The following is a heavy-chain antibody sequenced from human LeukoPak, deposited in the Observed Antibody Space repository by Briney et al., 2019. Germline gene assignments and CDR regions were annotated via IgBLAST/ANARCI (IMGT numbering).Heavy chain of an antibody. J-gene: IGHJ6*03. CDR3: ARYRFIAAAGIVEPYYYMDV. Sequence: TSETLSLTCTVSGGSISSYYWSWIRQPAGKGLEWIGRIYTSGSTNYNPSPKSRVTMSVDTSKNQFSLKLSSVTAADTAVYYCARYRFIAAAGIVEPYYYMDVWGKGTTVTVSS. CDR1: GGSISSYY. CDR2: IYTSGST. V-gene: IGHV4-4*07. D-gene: IGHD6-13*01.